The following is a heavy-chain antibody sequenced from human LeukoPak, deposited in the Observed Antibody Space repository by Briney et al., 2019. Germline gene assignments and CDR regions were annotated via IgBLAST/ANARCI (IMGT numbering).Heavy chain of an antibody. V-gene: IGHV4-38-2*02. CDR3: ARHGVGATPAQSDY. J-gene: IGHJ4*02. D-gene: IGHD1-26*01. Sequence: SETLSLTCTVSGYSISSGYYWGWIRPPPGKGLEWIGTIYHSGSTYYNPSLKSRVTISVDTSKNQFSLKLSSVTAADTAVYYCARHGVGATPAQSDYWGQGTLVTVSS. CDR1: GYSISSGYY. CDR2: IYHSGST.